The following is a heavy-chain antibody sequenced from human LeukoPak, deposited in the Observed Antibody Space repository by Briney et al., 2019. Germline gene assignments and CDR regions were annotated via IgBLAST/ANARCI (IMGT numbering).Heavy chain of an antibody. CDR3: ARGNIVVVPAAHVEGFDC. CDR2: ISYDGSNK. Sequence: GRSLRLSCAASGFTFSSYAMHWVRQAPGKGLEWVAVISYDGSNKYYADSVKGRFTISRDNSKNTLYLQMNSLRAEDTAVYYCARGNIVVVPAAHVEGFDCWGQGTLVTVSS. J-gene: IGHJ4*02. CDR1: GFTFSSYA. V-gene: IGHV3-30-3*01. D-gene: IGHD2-2*01.